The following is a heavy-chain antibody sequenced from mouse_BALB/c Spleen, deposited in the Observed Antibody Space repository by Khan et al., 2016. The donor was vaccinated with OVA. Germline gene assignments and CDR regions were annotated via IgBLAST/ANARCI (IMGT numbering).Heavy chain of an antibody. Sequence: EVQLQESGAELVRPGALVKLSCKASAFNIKDYYIHWVKQRPAQGLEWIGWIDPENGNTISDPKFQGKASIKADTSSNTAYLQLSSLTSEDTAVYYCARSGYEAWFSYWGHGTLVTVSA. CDR3: ARSGYEAWFSY. CDR2: IDPENGNT. J-gene: IGHJ3*01. V-gene: IGHV14-1*02. CDR1: AFNIKDYY. D-gene: IGHD3-1*01.